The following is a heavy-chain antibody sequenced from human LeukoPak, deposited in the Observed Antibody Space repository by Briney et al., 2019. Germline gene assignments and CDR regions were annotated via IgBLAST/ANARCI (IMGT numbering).Heavy chain of an antibody. Sequence: RSGGSLRLSCLTSGFTFSTNAMSWVRQAPGKGLEWISGISGSGASTYYADSVTGRFTISRDNSRDTLYLQMNSLRGDDTAVYYCAKDTNYDYAPRPDYWGQGTLVTVSS. CDR2: ISGSGAST. CDR1: GFTFSTNA. D-gene: IGHD3-16*01. V-gene: IGHV3-23*01. J-gene: IGHJ4*02. CDR3: AKDTNYDYAPRPDY.